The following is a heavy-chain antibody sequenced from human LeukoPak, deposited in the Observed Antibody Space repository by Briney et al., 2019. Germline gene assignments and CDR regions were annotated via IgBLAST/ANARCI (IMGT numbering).Heavy chain of an antibody. CDR2: INPNSGGT. CDR1: GYTFTGYY. J-gene: IGHJ4*02. D-gene: IGHD1-26*01. CDR3: GRDKSGSYYYS. V-gene: IGHV1-2*06. Sequence: ASVKVSCKASGYTFTGYYMHWVRQAPGQGLEWMGRINPNSGGTNYAQKFQGRVTMTRDTSISTAYMELSRLRSDDTAVYYCGRDKSGSYYYSWGQGTLVTVSS.